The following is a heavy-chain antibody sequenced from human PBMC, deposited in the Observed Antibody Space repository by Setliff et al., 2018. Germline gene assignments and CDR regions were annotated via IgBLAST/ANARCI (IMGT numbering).Heavy chain of an antibody. CDR1: GFTFSNAW. CDR3: TRDWSAYYYGSGSYSYDY. V-gene: IGHV3-15*01. CDR2: IKSKTDGGTT. J-gene: IGHJ4*02. D-gene: IGHD3-10*01. Sequence: GESLKISCAASGFTFSNAWMSWVRQAPGKGLEWVGRIKSKTDGGTTDYAAPVKGRFTISRDDSKSIAYLQMNSLKTEDTAIYYCTRDWSAYYYGSGSYSYDYWGQGTLVTVSS.